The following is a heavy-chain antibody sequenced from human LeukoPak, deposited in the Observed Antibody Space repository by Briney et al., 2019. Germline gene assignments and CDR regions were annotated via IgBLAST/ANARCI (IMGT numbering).Heavy chain of an antibody. CDR2: INTNTGNP. CDR3: ARVRKYQLLSVSYSWFDP. D-gene: IGHD2-2*01. CDR1: GYTFTSYG. J-gene: IGHJ5*02. Sequence: GASVKVSCKASGYTFTSYGISWVRQAPGQGLEWMGWINTNTGNPTYAQGFTGRFVFSLDTSVSTAYLQISSLKAEDTAVYYCARVRKYQLLSVSYSWFDPWGQGTLVTVSS. V-gene: IGHV7-4-1*02.